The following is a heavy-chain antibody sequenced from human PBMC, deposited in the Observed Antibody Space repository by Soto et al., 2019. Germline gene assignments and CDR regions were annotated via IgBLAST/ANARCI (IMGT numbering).Heavy chain of an antibody. CDR2: ISGSGGST. D-gene: IGHD2-2*01. J-gene: IGHJ6*03. V-gene: IGHV3-23*01. CDR1: GFTFSSYA. CDR3: AKDTLGYCSSTSCYGWDYYYYYMDV. Sequence: GGSLRLSCAASGFTFSSYAMSWVRQAPGKGLEWVSAISGSGGSTYYADSVKGRFTISRDNSKNTLYLQMNSLRAEDTVVYYCAKDTLGYCSSTSCYGWDYYYYYMDVWGKGTTVTVSS.